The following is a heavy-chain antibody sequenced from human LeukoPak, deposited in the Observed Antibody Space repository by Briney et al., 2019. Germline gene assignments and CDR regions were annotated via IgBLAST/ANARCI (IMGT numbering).Heavy chain of an antibody. V-gene: IGHV3-23*01. Sequence: HAGGSLRLSCAASGFTFSSYAMSWVRQAPGKGLEWVSAISGSGGSTYYADSVKGRFTISRDNSKNTLYLQMNSLRAEDTAVYYCAKGTVAVHGLGFDYWGQGTLVTVSS. CDR2: ISGSGGST. CDR1: GFTFSSYA. CDR3: AKGTVAVHGLGFDY. J-gene: IGHJ4*02. D-gene: IGHD6-19*01.